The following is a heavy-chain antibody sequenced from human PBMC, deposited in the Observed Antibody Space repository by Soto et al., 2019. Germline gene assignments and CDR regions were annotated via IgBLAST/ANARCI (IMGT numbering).Heavy chain of an antibody. CDR1: GFTLSRHT. D-gene: IGHD3-22*01. V-gene: IGHV3-21*01. CDR2: IGGRTSDI. Sequence: GGSLRLSCAASGFTLSRHTMNWVRQAPGKGLEWVSFIGGRTSDIYYADSVKGRFTISRDNAKNSLYLDLTRLRAEDTAVYFCVRDYYDTSGYPNTFDMWGQGTMVTVSS. J-gene: IGHJ3*02. CDR3: VRDYYDTSGYPNTFDM.